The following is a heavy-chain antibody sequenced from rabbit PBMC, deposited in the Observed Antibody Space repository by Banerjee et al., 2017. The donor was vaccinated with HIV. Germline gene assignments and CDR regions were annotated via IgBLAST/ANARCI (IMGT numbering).Heavy chain of an antibody. J-gene: IGHJ4*01. Sequence: QSLEESGGDLVKPGASLTLTCTAPGFSFGQDMCWVRQAPGKGLGWIGCIDTRYGNTYYASWAKGRFTISETSSTTVTLQMTSLTAADTATYFCARAPSSSGWAFNLWGPGTLVTVS. V-gene: IGHV1S40*01. CDR1: GFSFGQD. CDR2: IDTRYGNT. CDR3: ARAPSSSGWAFNL. D-gene: IGHD4-1*01.